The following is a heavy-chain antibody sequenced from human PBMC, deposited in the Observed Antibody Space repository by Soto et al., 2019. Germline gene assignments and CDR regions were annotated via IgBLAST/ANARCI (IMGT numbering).Heavy chain of an antibody. D-gene: IGHD5-12*01. CDR2: IKSKTDGGTT. CDR1: GFTFSNAW. V-gene: IGHV3-15*07. CDR3: TRFEAATIGPWDYYYYYGMDV. Sequence: EVQLVESGGGLVKPGGSLRLSCAASGFTFSNAWMNWVRQAPGKGLEWVGRIKSKTDGGTTDYAAPVKGRFTISRDDSKNTLYLQMNSLKTEDTAVYYCTRFEAATIGPWDYYYYYGMDVWGQGTTVTVSS. J-gene: IGHJ6*02.